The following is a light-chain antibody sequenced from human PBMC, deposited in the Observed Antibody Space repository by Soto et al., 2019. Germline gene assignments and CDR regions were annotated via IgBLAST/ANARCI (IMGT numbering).Light chain of an antibody. CDR1: QRLLHSNGNNF. V-gene: IGKV2-28*01. CDR2: LGF. CDR3: MQALQTPYT. J-gene: IGKJ2*01. Sequence: EIVMTQSPPSLTVTPGEPASISCRSSQRLLHSNGNNFLDWYLQKPGQSPQLLIYLGFNRASGVTDRVSGSGAGTDFTLKISRVEAEDVGVYYCMQALQTPYTFGQGNKLEIK.